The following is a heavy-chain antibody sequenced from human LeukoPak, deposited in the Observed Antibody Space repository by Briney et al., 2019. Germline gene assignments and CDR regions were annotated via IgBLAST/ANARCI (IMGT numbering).Heavy chain of an antibody. V-gene: IGHV3-30*04. D-gene: IGHD3-3*01. CDR2: ISYDGSNK. CDR1: GFTFSSYA. CDR3: ARPASYDFWSGYYTYFDY. Sequence: GGSLRLSCAASGFTFSSYAMHWVRQAPGKGLEWVAVISYDGSNKYYADSVKGRFTISRDNSKNTLYLQMNSLRAEDAAVYYCARPASYDFWSGYYTYFDYWGQGTLVTVSS. J-gene: IGHJ4*02.